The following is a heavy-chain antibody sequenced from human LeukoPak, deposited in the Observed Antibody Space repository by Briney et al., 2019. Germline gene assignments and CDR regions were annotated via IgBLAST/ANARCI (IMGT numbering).Heavy chain of an antibody. CDR1: GFTFSSYS. Sequence: PGGSLRLSCAASGFTFSSYSMNWVRQAPGKGLEWVSSISSSSSYIYYADSVKGRFTISRDNAKNSLYLQMNSLRAEDTAVYYCARDVGGYYDFWSGYLRANWFDPWGQGTLVTVSS. V-gene: IGHV3-21*01. J-gene: IGHJ5*02. D-gene: IGHD3-3*01. CDR2: ISSSSSYI. CDR3: ARDVGGYYDFWSGYLRANWFDP.